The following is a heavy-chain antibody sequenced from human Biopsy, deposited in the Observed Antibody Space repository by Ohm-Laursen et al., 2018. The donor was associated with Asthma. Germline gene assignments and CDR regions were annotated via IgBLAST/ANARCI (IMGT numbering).Heavy chain of an antibody. D-gene: IGHD3-22*01. CDR2: GGSYYDGGLK. Sequence: SLRLSCAASGFTFRSYAMHWVRQAPGKGLEWVAVGGSYYDGGLKYYADSVNGRFTVSRDNSRNRLYLQINRLTVEDSAVYFCARQSGQEYGDSSGFDIWGQGTKVAVSS. CDR3: ARQSGQEYGDSSGFDI. V-gene: IGHV3-30-3*01. J-gene: IGHJ3*02. CDR1: GFTFRSYA.